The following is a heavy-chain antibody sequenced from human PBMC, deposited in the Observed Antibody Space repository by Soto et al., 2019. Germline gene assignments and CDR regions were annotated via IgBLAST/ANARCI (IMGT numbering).Heavy chain of an antibody. CDR2: ISAYNGNT. V-gene: IGHV1-18*01. J-gene: IGHJ6*02. Sequence: ASVKVSCKASGYTVTSYGISWVRQAPGQGLEWMGWISAYNGNTNYAQKLQGRVTMTTDTSTSTAYMELRSLRSDDTAVYSCARDTRSSTSCLNLYYYYYYGMDVWGQGTTATVSS. CDR1: GYTVTSYG. D-gene: IGHD2-2*01. CDR3: ARDTRSSTSCLNLYYYYYYGMDV.